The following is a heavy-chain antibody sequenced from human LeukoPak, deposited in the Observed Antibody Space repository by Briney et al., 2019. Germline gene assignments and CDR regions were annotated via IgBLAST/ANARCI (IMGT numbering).Heavy chain of an antibody. CDR2: IYYSGST. CDR3: ARSVNWFDP. CDR1: GGSTSDYY. Sequence: SETLTLTCTVSGGSTSDYYWSWIRQPPGKGLEWIGYIYYSGSTNYNPPLKSRVTISVDTSKNQFSLKLSSVTAADTAVYYCARSVNWFDPWGQGTLVTVSS. V-gene: IGHV4-59*08. J-gene: IGHJ5*02.